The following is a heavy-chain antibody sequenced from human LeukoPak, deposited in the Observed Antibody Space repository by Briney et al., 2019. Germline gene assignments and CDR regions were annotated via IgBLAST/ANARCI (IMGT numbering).Heavy chain of an antibody. CDR3: AGLGAAGRVY. Sequence: SETLSLTCTVSGGSISSYYWSWIRQPPGKGLEWIGYIYYSGSTNYKPSLKSRVTISVDTSKNQFSLKLSSVTAADTAVYYCAGLGAAGRVYWGQGTLATVSS. CDR2: IYYSGST. J-gene: IGHJ4*02. D-gene: IGHD6-13*01. CDR1: GGSISSYY. V-gene: IGHV4-59*01.